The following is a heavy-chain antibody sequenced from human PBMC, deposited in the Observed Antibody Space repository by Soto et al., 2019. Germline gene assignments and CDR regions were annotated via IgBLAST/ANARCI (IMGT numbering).Heavy chain of an antibody. J-gene: IGHJ6*04. CDR3: ASLGFGDWANYYYYSGMDV. D-gene: IGHD2-21*02. Sequence: EVQLLESGGGFVQPGGSLRLSCAATGFTFSVYAMTWVRQAPGKGLEWVSAVTANGGSTYSADSVKGRFTISGDNSKNTIFLPMSSLRPEDTALYYRASLGFGDWANYYYYSGMDVWREGTTVTVSS. CDR1: GFTFSVYA. V-gene: IGHV3-23*01. CDR2: VTANGGST.